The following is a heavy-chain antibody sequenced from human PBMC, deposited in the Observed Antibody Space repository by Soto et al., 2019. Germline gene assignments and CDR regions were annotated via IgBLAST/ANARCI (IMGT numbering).Heavy chain of an antibody. Sequence: SETLSLTCAVYGGSFSGYYWSWIRQPPGKGLEWIGEINHSGSSNYNPSLKSPVTISVDTSKNQFSLKLSSVTAADTAVYYCARGAGTGRGFYYYYGMDVWGQGTTVTV. CDR2: INHSGSS. CDR3: ARGAGTGRGFYYYYGMDV. V-gene: IGHV4-34*01. CDR1: GGSFSGYY. D-gene: IGHD1-1*01. J-gene: IGHJ6*02.